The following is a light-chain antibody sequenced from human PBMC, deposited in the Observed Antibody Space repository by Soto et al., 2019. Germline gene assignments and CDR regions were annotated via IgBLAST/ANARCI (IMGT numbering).Light chain of an antibody. CDR1: QSVTSNY. CDR2: RAS. J-gene: IGKJ1*01. CDR3: HQYGSSPKT. V-gene: IGKV3-20*01. Sequence: EIVLTQSPGSLSLSPGERATLSCRASQSVTSNYLAWYQQEPGQAPRLLIFRASSRATGIPDRFSGSGSGTDFTLTISRLEPEDFAVYYCHQYGSSPKTFGQGTKVEIK.